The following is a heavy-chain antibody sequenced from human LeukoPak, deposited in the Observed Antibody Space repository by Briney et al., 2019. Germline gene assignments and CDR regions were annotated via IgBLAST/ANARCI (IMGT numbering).Heavy chain of an antibody. Sequence: ASVKVSCKASGYTFTSYDINWVRQATGQGLEWMGWMNPNSGNTGYAQKFQGRVTMTTDTSTSTAYMGLRSLRSDDTAVYYCARALYHTFDYWGQGTLVTVSS. CDR3: ARALYHTFDY. V-gene: IGHV1-8*02. CDR2: MNPNSGNT. D-gene: IGHD2-2*01. CDR1: GYTFTSYD. J-gene: IGHJ4*02.